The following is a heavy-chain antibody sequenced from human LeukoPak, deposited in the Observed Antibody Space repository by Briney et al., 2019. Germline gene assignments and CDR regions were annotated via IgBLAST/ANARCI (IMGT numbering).Heavy chain of an antibody. D-gene: IGHD5-12*01. Sequence: AGESLKISCKGSGYSFTIYWIGWVRQMPGKGLECMGIIYPGDSDTRYSPSFQSQVTISAHKSISTAYLKWSSLKASDTAMYYCARHGEALEYSGYDINWFVPWGQGSLVTVSS. CDR1: GYSFTIYW. CDR2: IYPGDSDT. J-gene: IGHJ5*02. CDR3: ARHGEALEYSGYDINWFVP. V-gene: IGHV5-51*01.